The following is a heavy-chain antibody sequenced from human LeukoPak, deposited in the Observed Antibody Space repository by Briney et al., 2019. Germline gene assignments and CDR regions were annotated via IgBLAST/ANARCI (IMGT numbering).Heavy chain of an antibody. CDR2: IILPLDIT. J-gene: IGHJ4*02. CDR3: ARSSVTGHFDF. Sequence: ASVKVTCKASGDTFSSSAISWVRQAPGQGLEWMGKIILPLDITNYAQQFQGGVTITTDKSTDTVFLELSSLRSQDTAVYYCARSSVTGHFDFWGQGTLVTVSS. V-gene: IGHV1-69*04. CDR1: GDTFSSSA. D-gene: IGHD6-19*01.